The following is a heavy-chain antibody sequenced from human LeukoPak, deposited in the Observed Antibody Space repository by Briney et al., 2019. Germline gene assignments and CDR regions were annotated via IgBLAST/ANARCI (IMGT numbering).Heavy chain of an antibody. D-gene: IGHD1-26*01. CDR3: AKDLYSGSYYPFDY. V-gene: IGHV3-23*01. CDR2: ITEFGATT. Sequence: PGGSLRLSCAASGFTFNTYGMNWVRQAPGKGLEWVSSITEFGATTYYADSVRGRFTVSRDNSKNTLYLQMNSLRAEGTAVYYCAKDLYSGSYYPFDYWGQGTLVTVSS. J-gene: IGHJ4*02. CDR1: GFTFNTYG.